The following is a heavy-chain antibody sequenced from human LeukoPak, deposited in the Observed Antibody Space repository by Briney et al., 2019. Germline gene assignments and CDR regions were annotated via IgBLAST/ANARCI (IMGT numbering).Heavy chain of an antibody. V-gene: IGHV4-4*02. J-gene: IGHJ4*02. CDR3: ARGPRWLGEQSLHYFDY. D-gene: IGHD5-24*01. CDR2: IYHSGST. CDR1: GGSISSSNW. Sequence: SGTLSLTCAVSGGSISSSNWWSWVRQPPGKGLEWIGEIYHSGSTNYNPSLKSRVTISVDKSKNQFSLKLSSVTAADTAVYYCARGPRWLGEQSLHYFDYWGQGTLVTVSS.